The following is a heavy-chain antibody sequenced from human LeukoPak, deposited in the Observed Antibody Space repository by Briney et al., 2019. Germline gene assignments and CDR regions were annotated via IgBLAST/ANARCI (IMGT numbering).Heavy chain of an antibody. Sequence: PSETLSLTCTVSGGSISSYYWSWIRQPAGKGLEWIGRIYTSGSTNYNPSLKSRVTMSVDTSKNQFSLKLNSVTAADTAVYYCARRRGYYGSGSYYNVYPYYFDYWGQGTLVTVSS. D-gene: IGHD3-10*01. V-gene: IGHV4-4*07. CDR2: IYTSGST. CDR3: ARRRGYYGSGSYYNVYPYYFDY. CDR1: GGSISSYY. J-gene: IGHJ4*02.